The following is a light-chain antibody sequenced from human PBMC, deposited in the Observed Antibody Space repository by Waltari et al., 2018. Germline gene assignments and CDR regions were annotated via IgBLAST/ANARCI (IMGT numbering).Light chain of an antibody. CDR1: RSHTGAPSN. Sequence: QSVLTQPPSVSGAPRQRVTISCTASRSHTGAPSNAPRYQLSPGTAPKLIIYATTKRPSGVPDRFSASKSGASASLAITGLQVEDEAEYFCQSYDSSLRGSVFGGGTKVTVL. V-gene: IGLV1-40*01. J-gene: IGLJ2*01. CDR2: ATT. CDR3: QSYDSSLRGSV.